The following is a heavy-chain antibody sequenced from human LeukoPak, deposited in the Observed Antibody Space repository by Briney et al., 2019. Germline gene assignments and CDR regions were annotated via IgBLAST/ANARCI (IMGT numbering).Heavy chain of an antibody. CDR2: IYYSGST. D-gene: IGHD5-24*01. J-gene: IGHJ3*02. CDR1: GYSISSGYY. CDR3: ARGLLDGYTHPAAFDI. V-gene: IGHV4-38-2*01. Sequence: PSETLSLTCAVSGYSISSGYYWGWIRQPPGKGLEWIGSIYYSGSTNYNPTLKSRVTISVDTSKNQLSLKLSSVTAADTAVYYCARGLLDGYTHPAAFDIWGQGTMVTVSS.